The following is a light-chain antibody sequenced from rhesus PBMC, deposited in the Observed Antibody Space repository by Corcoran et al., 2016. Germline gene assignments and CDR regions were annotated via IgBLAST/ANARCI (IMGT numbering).Light chain of an antibody. CDR2: KAS. Sequence: DIQMTQSPPSLSASVGDTVTITCRASQNINIWLAWYQQKPGKAPKLVFHKASRLQSGVPSRFSGNGSGTDFTLTISSLESEDFATYYCQQYDSRPFTFGPGTKLDIK. V-gene: IGKV1-22*01. CDR3: QQYDSRPFT. CDR1: QNINIW. J-gene: IGKJ3*01.